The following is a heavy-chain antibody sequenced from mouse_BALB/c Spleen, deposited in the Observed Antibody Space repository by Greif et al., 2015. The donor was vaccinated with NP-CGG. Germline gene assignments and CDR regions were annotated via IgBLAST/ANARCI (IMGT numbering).Heavy chain of an antibody. J-gene: IGHJ3*01. V-gene: IGHV14-3*02. CDR1: GFNIKDTY. Sequence: EVKVVESGAVLVKPGASVKLSCRASGFNIKDTYMHWVKQRPEQGLEWIGRIDPANVNLKYDPKFQGKATITTDASSNTAYLQLSSRTSEDTAVYYCAKAYYKSLGFAYWGQGTLVTVSA. D-gene: IGHD2-12*01. CDR2: IDPANVNL. CDR3: AKAYYKSLGFAY.